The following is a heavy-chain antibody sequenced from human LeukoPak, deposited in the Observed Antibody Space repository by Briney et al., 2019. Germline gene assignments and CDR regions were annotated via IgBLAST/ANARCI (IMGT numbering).Heavy chain of an antibody. CDR1: GDSISSTNFY. D-gene: IGHD6-19*01. J-gene: IGHJ5*02. CDR2: IYNTGST. CDR3: ARDGDSSGWFQP. V-gene: IGHV4-39*07. Sequence: SEALSLTCTVSGDSISSTNFYWGWIRQPPGKGLEWIGSIYNTGSTYYNPSLKSRVTISVDSSKNQFSLILNSVTAADTAVYYCARDGDSSGWFQPWGQGTLVTVSS.